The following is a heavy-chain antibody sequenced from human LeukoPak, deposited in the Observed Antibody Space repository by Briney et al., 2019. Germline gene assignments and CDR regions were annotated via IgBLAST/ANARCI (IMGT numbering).Heavy chain of an antibody. CDR3: ARPAYDILTGYSFNWFDP. V-gene: IGHV3-30*03. J-gene: IGHJ5*02. CDR2: ISYDGSNK. CDR1: GFTFSSYG. Sequence: PGGSLRLSCAASGFTFSSYGMHWVRQAPGKGLEWVAVISYDGSNKYYADSVKGRFTISRGNSKNTLYLQMNSLRAEDTAVYYCARPAYDILTGYSFNWFDPWGQGTLVTVSS. D-gene: IGHD3-9*01.